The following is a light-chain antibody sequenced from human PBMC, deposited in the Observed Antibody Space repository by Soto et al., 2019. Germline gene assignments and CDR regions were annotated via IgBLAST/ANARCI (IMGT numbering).Light chain of an antibody. CDR3: QQYGRSPGVT. Sequence: ESVLTQSPGTLSLSPGERATLSCRASQSVSGSFLAWYQQKPGQAPRLLIYGASIRATGIPDRFSGSGSGTDFTLTISRLEPEDFGVYYCQQYGRSPGVTFGGGTKVEIK. J-gene: IGKJ4*01. CDR2: GAS. V-gene: IGKV3-20*01. CDR1: QSVSGSF.